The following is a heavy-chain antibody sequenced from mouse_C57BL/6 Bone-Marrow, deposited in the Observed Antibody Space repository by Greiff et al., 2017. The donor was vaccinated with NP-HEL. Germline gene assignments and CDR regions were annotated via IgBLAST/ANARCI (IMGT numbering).Heavy chain of an antibody. V-gene: IGHV5-6*02. CDR2: ISSGGSYT. J-gene: IGHJ4*01. D-gene: IGHD2-2*01. Sequence: DVMLVESGGDLVKPGGSLKLSCAASGFTFSSYGMSWVRQTPDKRLEWVATISSGGSYTYYPDSVKGRFTISRDNAKNTLYLQMSSLKSEDTAMYYCASLSTMVTTRAMDYWGQGTSVTVSS. CDR3: ASLSTMVTTRAMDY. CDR1: GFTFSSYG.